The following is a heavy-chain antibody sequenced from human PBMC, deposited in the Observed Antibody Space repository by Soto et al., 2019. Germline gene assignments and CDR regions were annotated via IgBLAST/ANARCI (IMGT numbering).Heavy chain of an antibody. Sequence: EVQLVESGGGLVQPGGSLRLSCAASGFTFSTYSMNWVRQAPGKGLEWVSYISSSSSTIYYADSVKGRFTISRDNAKNSLYLQMNSLRDEDTAVYYCASGVGYDSSGYYDYWGQGTLVTVSS. CDR1: GFTFSTYS. D-gene: IGHD3-22*01. J-gene: IGHJ4*02. V-gene: IGHV3-48*02. CDR2: ISSSSSTI. CDR3: ASGVGYDSSGYYDY.